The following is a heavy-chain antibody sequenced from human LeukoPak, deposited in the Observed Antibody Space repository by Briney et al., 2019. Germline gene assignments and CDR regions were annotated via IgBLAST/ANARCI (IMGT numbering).Heavy chain of an antibody. CDR1: GGSISSYY. V-gene: IGHV4-59*01. Sequence: SETLSLTCIVSGGSISSYYRSWIRQPPGKGLEWIGYIYYSGSTNYNPSLKSRVTISVDTSKNQFSLKLSSVTAADTAVYYCARAPYYDFLCQHWGQGTLVTVSS. D-gene: IGHD3-3*01. CDR3: ARAPYYDFLCQH. CDR2: IYYSGST. J-gene: IGHJ1*01.